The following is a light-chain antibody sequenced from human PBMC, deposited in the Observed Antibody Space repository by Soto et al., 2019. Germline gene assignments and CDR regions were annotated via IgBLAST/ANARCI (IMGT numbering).Light chain of an antibody. V-gene: IGKV3-20*01. Sequence: EIVLTQSPATLSSFAAGSVTVSSRASQYINTRLAWYQHRPGQAPRLLIYQTPIRAAGIPARFSASGSGTDFSRTVSTLEPEDLAVQNYQQHGSAPQTIGPGTKVDIK. CDR1: QYINTR. CDR3: QQHGSAPQT. CDR2: QTP. J-gene: IGKJ1*01.